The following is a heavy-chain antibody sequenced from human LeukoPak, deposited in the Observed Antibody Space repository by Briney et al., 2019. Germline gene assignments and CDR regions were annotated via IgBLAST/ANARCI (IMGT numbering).Heavy chain of an antibody. D-gene: IGHD2-15*01. CDR3: ARGRIVVVVAATPFDY. CDR2: ISSNGGST. Sequence: GGSLRLSCAASGFTFSSYAMHWVRQAPGKGLEYVSAISSNGGSTYYANSVKGRFTISVDNSKNTLYLQKGSLRAEDMAVYYCARGRIVVVVAATPFDYWGQGTLVTVSS. V-gene: IGHV3-64*01. J-gene: IGHJ4*02. CDR1: GFTFSSYA.